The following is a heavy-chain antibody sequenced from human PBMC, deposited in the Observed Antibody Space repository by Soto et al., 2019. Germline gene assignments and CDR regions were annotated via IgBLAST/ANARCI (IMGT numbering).Heavy chain of an antibody. CDR2: IYFRGTT. D-gene: IGHD3-22*01. CDR3: ARMNYYDTSGYPFDY. V-gene: IGHV4-59*01. J-gene: IGHJ4*02. CDR1: GGSFSPNY. Sequence: SETLSLTCIVSGGSFSPNYWAWIRQPPGKGLEWIGYIYFRGTTNYNPSLKSRVTMSADTSKNQFSLKLNSVTAADTAVYYCARMNYYDTSGYPFDYWGQGMMVTVSS.